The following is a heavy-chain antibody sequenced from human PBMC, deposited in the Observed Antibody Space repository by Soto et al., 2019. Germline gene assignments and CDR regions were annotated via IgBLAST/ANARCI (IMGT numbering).Heavy chain of an antibody. D-gene: IGHD2-15*01. CDR3: AKVRSIVVVVAARPGSFDI. V-gene: IGHV3-23*01. CDR1: GFTFSSYA. J-gene: IGHJ3*02. CDR2: ISGSGGST. Sequence: VQLLESGGGLVQPGGSLRLSCAASGFTFSSYAMSWVRQAPGKGLEWVSAISGSGGSTYYADSVKGRFTISRDNSKNTLYLQMNSLRAEDTAVYYCAKVRSIVVVVAARPGSFDIWGQGTMVTVSS.